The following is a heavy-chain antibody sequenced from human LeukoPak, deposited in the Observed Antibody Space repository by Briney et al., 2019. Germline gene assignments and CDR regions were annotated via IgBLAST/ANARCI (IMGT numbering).Heavy chain of an antibody. CDR1: GYTFTGYY. Sequence: ASVKVSCKASGYTFTGYYMHWVRQAPGQGLEWMGWINPNSGGTNYAQKFQGRVTMTRNTSISTAYMELSSLRSEDTAVYYCARGLTGYYGSGSYEPSLDYWGQGTLVTVSS. V-gene: IGHV1-2*02. J-gene: IGHJ4*02. CDR3: ARGLTGYYGSGSYEPSLDY. D-gene: IGHD3-10*01. CDR2: INPNSGGT.